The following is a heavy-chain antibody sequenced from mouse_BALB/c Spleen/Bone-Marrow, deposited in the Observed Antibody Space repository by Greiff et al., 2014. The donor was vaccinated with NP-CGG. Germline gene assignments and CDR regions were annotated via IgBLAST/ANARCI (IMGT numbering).Heavy chain of an antibody. CDR2: IYPGTGST. Sequence: VQLQQSGAELVRPGASVKLSCKTSGYIFTSYWIHWVKQRSGQGLEWIARIYPGTGSTYYNEKFKGKATLTADKSSSTAYMQLSSLKSEDSAVYFCARSTTVVARYWYFDVWGAGTTVTVSS. V-gene: IGHV1S132*01. D-gene: IGHD1-1*01. CDR3: ARSTTVVARYWYFDV. J-gene: IGHJ1*01. CDR1: GYIFTSYW.